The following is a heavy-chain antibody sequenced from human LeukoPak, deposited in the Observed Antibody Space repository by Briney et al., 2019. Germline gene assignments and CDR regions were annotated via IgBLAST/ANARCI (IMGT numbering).Heavy chain of an antibody. Sequence: SETLSLTCTVSGGSISSSSYYWGWIRQPPGKGLEWIGSIYYSGSTYYNPSLKSRVTISVDTSKNQFSLKLSSVTAADTAVYYCARASIAVPFDPWGQGTLVTVSS. CDR3: ARASIAVPFDP. CDR2: IYYSGST. CDR1: GGSISSSSYY. D-gene: IGHD6-19*01. J-gene: IGHJ5*02. V-gene: IGHV4-39*07.